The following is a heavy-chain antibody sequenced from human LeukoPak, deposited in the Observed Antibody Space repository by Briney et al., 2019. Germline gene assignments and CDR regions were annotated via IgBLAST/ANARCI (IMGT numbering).Heavy chain of an antibody. V-gene: IGHV1-2*02. CDR1: GYTFTGYY. CDR3: ARDSDSSGWLDYYMDV. CDR2: INPNSGGT. Sequence: ASVKVSCKASGYTFTGYYMHWVRQAPGQGLEWMGWINPNSGGTNYAQKFQGRVTMTRDTSISTAYMELSRLRSDDTAIYYCARDSDSSGWLDYYMDVWGRGTTVTISS. J-gene: IGHJ6*03. D-gene: IGHD6-19*01.